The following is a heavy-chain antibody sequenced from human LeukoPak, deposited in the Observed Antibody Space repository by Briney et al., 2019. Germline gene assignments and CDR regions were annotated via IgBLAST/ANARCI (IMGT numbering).Heavy chain of an antibody. V-gene: IGHV4-59*08. CDR2: IYYRVTS. CDR1: GDSINTYY. Sequence: SETLSLTCTVSGDSINTYYWSWIRQPPGKGLEWIGYIYYRVTSDYNPSLKSRVTMSVDTSKNQFSLKLSSVTAADTAVYYCARGEYYYGSGSLYFDYWGQGTLVTVSS. D-gene: IGHD3-10*01. CDR3: ARGEYYYGSGSLYFDY. J-gene: IGHJ4*02.